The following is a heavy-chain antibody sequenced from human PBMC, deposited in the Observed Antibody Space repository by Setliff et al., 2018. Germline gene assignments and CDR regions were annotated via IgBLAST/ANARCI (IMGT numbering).Heavy chain of an antibody. J-gene: IGHJ6*03. CDR2: ISPSGST. V-gene: IGHV4-61*09. CDR3: ARARYSSGWYGGGGAFYYMDA. CDR1: GASISSGGYY. D-gene: IGHD6-19*01. Sequence: PSETLSLTCTVSGASISSGGYYWTWIRQPAGKALEWIGHISPSGSTTYNPSLKSRVTISPDTSKNHFSLKVNSVTAADTAVYYCARARYSSGWYGGGGAFYYMDAWGKGTTVTVSS.